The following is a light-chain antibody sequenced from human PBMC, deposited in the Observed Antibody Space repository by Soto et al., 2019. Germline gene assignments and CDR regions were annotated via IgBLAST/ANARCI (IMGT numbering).Light chain of an antibody. J-gene: IGLJ2*01. Sequence: QSVLTQPPSASGTPGQRVTFSCSGSSSNIESNYVYWYQQLPGTAPRLLIYRNNQRPSGVPDRFSGSKSGTSASLAISALRSEDEADYYCTVWDDSLRGRLFGGGTKVTVL. CDR3: TVWDDSLRGRL. V-gene: IGLV1-47*01. CDR1: SSNIESNY. CDR2: RNN.